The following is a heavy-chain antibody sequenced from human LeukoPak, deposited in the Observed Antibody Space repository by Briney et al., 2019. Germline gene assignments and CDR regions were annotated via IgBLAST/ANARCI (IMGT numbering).Heavy chain of an antibody. J-gene: IGHJ6*02. CDR2: ISYSGST. V-gene: IGHV4-59*08. D-gene: IGHD3-3*01. CDR3: ARHIPVIWSSGYYYGMDV. Sequence: SETLSLTCTLSGGSISNYYWSWIRQPPGKGLEWIGYISYSGSTNYNPSLRSRVAISEDTSRNQFSLRLNSVTAADTAVYYCARHIPVIWSSGYYYGMDVWGQGTTVTVSS. CDR1: GGSISNYY.